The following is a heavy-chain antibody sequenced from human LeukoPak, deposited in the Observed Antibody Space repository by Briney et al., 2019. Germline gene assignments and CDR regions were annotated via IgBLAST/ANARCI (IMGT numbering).Heavy chain of an antibody. CDR2: ISGSGGST. J-gene: IGHJ5*02. Sequence: GGSLRLSCAASGFTFSTYAMSWVRQAPGKGLEWVSAISGSGGSTYYADSAKGRFTISRDNSKNTLYLQMNSLRAEDTAVYYCAKLYYGDYVPDWFDPWGQGTLVTVSS. CDR1: GFTFSTYA. D-gene: IGHD4-17*01. V-gene: IGHV3-23*01. CDR3: AKLYYGDYVPDWFDP.